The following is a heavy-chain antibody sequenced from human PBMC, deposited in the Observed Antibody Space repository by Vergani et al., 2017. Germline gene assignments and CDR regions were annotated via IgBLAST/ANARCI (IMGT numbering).Heavy chain of an antibody. D-gene: IGHD2-2*01. V-gene: IGHV4-34*01. J-gene: IGHJ6*02. CDR3: ARPVGYCSSTSCRYYYYYYGMDV. CDR1: GGSFSGYY. Sequence: QVQLQQWGAGLLKPSETLSLTCAVYGGSFSGYYWSWIRQPPGKGLEWIGEINHSGSTNYNPSLKSRVTISVDTSKNQFSLKLSSVTAADTAVYYCARPVGYCSSTSCRYYYYYYGMDVWGQGTTVTVSS. CDR2: INHSGST.